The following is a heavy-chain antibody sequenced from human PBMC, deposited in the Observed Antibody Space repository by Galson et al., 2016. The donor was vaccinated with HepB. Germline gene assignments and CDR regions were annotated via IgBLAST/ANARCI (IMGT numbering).Heavy chain of an antibody. CDR2: INHSGST. J-gene: IGHJ6*02. Sequence: ETLSLTCAVYGGSFSGYYWSWLRQSPEKGLEWIGEINHSGSTNYNPSLKSRVTISVDKSKNQFSLKLSSVTAPDTAVYYWARPRSSSWYRETRLAMDVWGQGSTVTVSS. CDR3: ARPRSSSWYRETRLAMDV. D-gene: IGHD6-13*01. V-gene: IGHV4-34*01. CDR1: GGSFSGYY.